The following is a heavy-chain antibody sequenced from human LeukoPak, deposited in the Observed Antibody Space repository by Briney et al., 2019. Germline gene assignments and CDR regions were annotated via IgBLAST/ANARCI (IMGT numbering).Heavy chain of an antibody. Sequence: KAGGSLRLSCAASGFTFSNYAMNWVRQAPGKVLEWVSVISGSSNNRYYADSVKGRFTISRDNAKNSLYLQMNSLRAEDTAVYYCARAYSSGLIDYWGQGTLVAVSS. J-gene: IGHJ4*02. CDR3: ARAYSSGLIDY. CDR1: GFTFSNYA. CDR2: ISGSSNNR. V-gene: IGHV3-21*04. D-gene: IGHD6-19*01.